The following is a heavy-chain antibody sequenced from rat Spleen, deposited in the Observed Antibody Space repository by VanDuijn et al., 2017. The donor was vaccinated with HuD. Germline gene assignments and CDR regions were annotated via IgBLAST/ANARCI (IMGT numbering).Heavy chain of an antibody. V-gene: IGHV5-31*01. CDR1: GFTFNNYW. Sequence: EVQLVESGGGLVQPGRSLKLSCVASGFTFNNYWMTWIRQAPGKGLEWVASITPSGGSTYYRDSVKGRFTISRDNAKSTLYLQMDSLRSEDTATYYCARPGITTDWFAYWCQGTLVTVSS. CDR2: ITPSGGST. CDR3: ARPGITTDWFAY. D-gene: IGHD1-4*01. J-gene: IGHJ3*01.